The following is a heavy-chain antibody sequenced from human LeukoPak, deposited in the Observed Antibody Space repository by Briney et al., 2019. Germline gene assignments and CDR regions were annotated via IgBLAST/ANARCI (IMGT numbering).Heavy chain of an antibody. CDR2: ISGSGDST. CDR1: GFTFSAHA. Sequence: GGSLRLSCAASGFTFSAHAMSWVRQAPGKGLEWVSDISGSGDSTSYADSVQGRFTISRDKSKNTLYLQMNSLRAEDTAVYYCAKRGYSSGPDYFDYWGQGTLVTVSS. D-gene: IGHD5-18*01. CDR3: AKRGYSSGPDYFDY. J-gene: IGHJ4*02. V-gene: IGHV3-23*01.